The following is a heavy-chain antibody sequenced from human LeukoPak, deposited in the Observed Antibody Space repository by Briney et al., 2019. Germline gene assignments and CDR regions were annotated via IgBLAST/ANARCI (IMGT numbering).Heavy chain of an antibody. Sequence: ASVKVSCKASGYTFTTYGISWVRRSPGHGVEWLGWFSAYNGNTNYATKLQGRVTMTTDTSTRTAYMELRSLRSDAPAGYFCTRVATIWGDAFDIWGQGTMVTVSS. CDR2: FSAYNGNT. V-gene: IGHV1-18*01. D-gene: IGHD5-12*01. J-gene: IGHJ3*02. CDR1: GYTFTTYG. CDR3: TRVATIWGDAFDI.